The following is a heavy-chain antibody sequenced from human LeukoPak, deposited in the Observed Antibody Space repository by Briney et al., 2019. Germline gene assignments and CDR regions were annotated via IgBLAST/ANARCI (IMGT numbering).Heavy chain of an antibody. J-gene: IGHJ3*02. CDR2: INSDGSST. Sequence: GGSLRLSCAASGFTFSSYWMHWVRQAPGKGLVWVSRINSDGSSTRYADSVKGRFTFSRDNAKNTPYLQMNSLRAEDTAAYYCARRSSSSGNDAFDIWGQGTMVTVSS. CDR1: GFTFSSYW. CDR3: ARRSSSSGNDAFDI. D-gene: IGHD6-6*01. V-gene: IGHV3-74*01.